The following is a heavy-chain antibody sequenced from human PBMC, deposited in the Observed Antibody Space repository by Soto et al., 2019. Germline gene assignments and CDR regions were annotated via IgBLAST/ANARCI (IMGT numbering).Heavy chain of an antibody. J-gene: IGHJ4*02. D-gene: IGHD3-22*01. CDR3: ASGAAFYYDTSRY. V-gene: IGHV3-30-3*01. CDR2: MSPGGNSQ. CDR1: GFNFNIHA. Sequence: GLLRLSCAAPGFNFNIHALHWIRQAPGEGLEWVAVMSPGGNSQYYADSVKGRFTISRDTSKSTLYLQMTSLRPEDTAVYYCASGAAFYYDTSRYWGQGTLVTV.